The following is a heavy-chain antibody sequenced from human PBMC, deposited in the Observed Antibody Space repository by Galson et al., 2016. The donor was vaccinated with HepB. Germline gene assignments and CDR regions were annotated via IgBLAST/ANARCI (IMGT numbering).Heavy chain of an antibody. D-gene: IGHD3-9*01. CDR3: AKGGTGYRSPGKGWFDP. Sequence: SLRLSCAASGFTFDDYTMHWLRQAPGKGLEWVALISWDGSNKFYAESVRGRFTISRDNTKNLSYLQMSSLRSEDTAFYYCAKGGTGYRSPGKGWFDPWGPGTLVTVSS. CDR1: GFTFDDYT. CDR2: ISWDGSNK. V-gene: IGHV3-43*01. J-gene: IGHJ5*02.